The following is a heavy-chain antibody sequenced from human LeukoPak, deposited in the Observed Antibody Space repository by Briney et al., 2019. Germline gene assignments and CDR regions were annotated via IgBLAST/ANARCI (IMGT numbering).Heavy chain of an antibody. CDR3: AREKMDTAMVPTRRYYFYYGLDV. Sequence: SETLSLTCTVSGVSVSRSYWSWIRPTPGRGLEWISNFHYSEITNYNPSLKNRVTISEDTSKNQFSLRMTSVTAADTAVYYCAREKMDTAMVPTRRYYFYYGLDVWGQGTTVTVCS. J-gene: IGHJ6*02. V-gene: IGHV4-59*02. CDR1: GVSVSRSY. D-gene: IGHD5-18*01. CDR2: FHYSEIT.